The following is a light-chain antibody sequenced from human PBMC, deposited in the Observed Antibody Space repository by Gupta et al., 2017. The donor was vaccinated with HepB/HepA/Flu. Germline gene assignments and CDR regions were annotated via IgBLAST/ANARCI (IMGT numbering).Light chain of an antibody. CDR1: QSITSY. V-gene: IGKV1-39*01. Sequence: DIQMTQSPSTLSASLGDRVTITCRASQSITSYLNWYQQKPGEAPKLLIHSASTLQSGVPSRFSGSGSGTYFTLTISSLHPEDIATSSCQHSYRTPFTFGGGTKVEIK. CDR3: QHSYRTPFT. J-gene: IGKJ4*01. CDR2: SAS.